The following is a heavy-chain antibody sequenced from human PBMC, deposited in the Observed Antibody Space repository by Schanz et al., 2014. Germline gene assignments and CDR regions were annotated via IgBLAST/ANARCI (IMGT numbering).Heavy chain of an antibody. CDR1: GFTFSSYA. Sequence: QVQLVESGGGLVQPGGSLRLSCAASGFTFSSYAMSWVRQAPGKGLEWVAVISYDGSNKYYADSVKGRFTISRDNSRNTLYLQMNSLRTEDTAVYYCASPSGYSDYGTYFDFWGQGTLVTVSS. J-gene: IGHJ4*02. CDR3: ASPSGYSDYGTYFDF. D-gene: IGHD5-12*01. CDR2: ISYDGSNK. V-gene: IGHV3-30-3*01.